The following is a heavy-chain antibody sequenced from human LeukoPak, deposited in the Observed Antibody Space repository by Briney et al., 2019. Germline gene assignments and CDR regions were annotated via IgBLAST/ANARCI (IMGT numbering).Heavy chain of an antibody. D-gene: IGHD4-17*01. CDR3: AKRGGDPSGSAYYYGMDV. V-gene: IGHV3-23*01. CDR2: ISGSGHST. J-gene: IGHJ6*02. Sequence: GGSPRLSCAASAFTFSSYAINWVRRAPGRGLEWVSVISGSGHSTYSADSVKGRFAVFRDNSKNTLYLQMSSLRAEDTAVYYCAKRGGDPSGSAYYYGMDVWGQGTTVTVSS. CDR1: AFTFSSYA.